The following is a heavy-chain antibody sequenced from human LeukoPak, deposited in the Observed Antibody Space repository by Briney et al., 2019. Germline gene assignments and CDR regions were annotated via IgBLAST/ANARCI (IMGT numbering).Heavy chain of an antibody. D-gene: IGHD2-2*01. CDR1: GGTFSSYA. CDR2: IIPIFGTA. J-gene: IGHJ4*02. CDR3: ASGPQLPYAFHSYYFDY. V-gene: IGHV1-69*05. Sequence: SVNVSCKASGGTFSSYAISWVRQAPGQGLEWMGGIIPIFGTANYAQKFQGRVTITTDESTSTAYMELSSLRSEDTAVYYCASGPQLPYAFHSYYFDYWGQGTLVTVSS.